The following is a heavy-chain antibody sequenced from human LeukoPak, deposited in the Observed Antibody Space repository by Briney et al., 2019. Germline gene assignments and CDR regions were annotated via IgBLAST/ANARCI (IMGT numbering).Heavy chain of an antibody. V-gene: IGHV3-48*03. CDR2: IDGSGNSI. CDR3: ARECLTCGGDSYDY. CDR1: GFTFNIYE. Sequence: PGGSLRLSCAASGFTFNIYEFNWVRQAPGKGLEWLSYIDGSGNSIYYADSVKGRLTISRDNAKSSLYLQMSSLRADDTAVYYCARECLTCGGDSYDYWGQGALVTVSS. J-gene: IGHJ4*02. D-gene: IGHD2-21*01.